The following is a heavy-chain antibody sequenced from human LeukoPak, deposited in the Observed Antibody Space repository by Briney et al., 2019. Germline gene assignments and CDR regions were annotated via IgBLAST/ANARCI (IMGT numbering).Heavy chain of an antibody. CDR2: ISSSSSYI. CDR1: GFTFSSYS. CDR3: ARLGVKTDAFDI. V-gene: IGHV3-21*01. Sequence: GGSLRLSCAASGFTFSSYSMNWVRQAPGKGLEWVSSISSSSSYIYYADSVKGRFTISRDNAKNSLYLQMNSLRAEDTAVYYCARLGVKTDAFDIWGQGTMVTVSS. J-gene: IGHJ3*02. D-gene: IGHD3-10*01.